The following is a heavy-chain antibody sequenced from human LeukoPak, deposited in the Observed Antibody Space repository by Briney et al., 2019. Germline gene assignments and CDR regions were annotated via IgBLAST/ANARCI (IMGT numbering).Heavy chain of an antibody. CDR3: VQSSPTIDY. D-gene: IGHD5-12*01. CDR1: GFTFSSYW. J-gene: IGHJ4*02. Sequence: GGSLRLSCVASGFTFSSYWMHWVRQAPGKGLVWVSRIDSDGSSTTYADSVKGRFTISRDNAKNTLWLQMNSLRAEDTAVYYCVQSSPTIDYWGQGTLVTVSS. V-gene: IGHV3-74*01. CDR2: IDSDGSST.